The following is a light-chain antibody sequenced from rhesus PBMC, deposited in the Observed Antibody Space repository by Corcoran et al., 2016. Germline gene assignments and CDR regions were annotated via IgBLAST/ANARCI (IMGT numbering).Light chain of an antibody. CDR3: QQHNSYTRT. CDR2: AAS. Sequence: DIQMTQSPSSLSASVGDRVTITCQASQGISSWLAWYQQTPGKAPKLLTYAASSLQRGVPSRFSGSGSGTDFNLTILSLQPEDFSTYYCQQHNSYTRTFGQGTQVEIK. J-gene: IGKJ1*01. V-gene: IGKV1-33*02. CDR1: QGISSW.